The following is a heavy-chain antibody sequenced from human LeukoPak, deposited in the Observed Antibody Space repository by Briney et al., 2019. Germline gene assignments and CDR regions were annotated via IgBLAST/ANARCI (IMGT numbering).Heavy chain of an antibody. D-gene: IGHD3-22*01. CDR2: INQDGSEK. CDR1: GFTFSNYW. J-gene: IGHJ4*02. V-gene: IGHV3-7*01. Sequence: PGGSLRLSCAASGFTFSNYWMSWVRLAPGKGLEWVANINQDGSEKYYVDSVKGRFTISRGNAQNSLYLQMNSLRAEDTAVYYCARNGLYYYDSCDYFDYWGQGTLVTVSS. CDR3: ARNGLYYYDSCDYFDY.